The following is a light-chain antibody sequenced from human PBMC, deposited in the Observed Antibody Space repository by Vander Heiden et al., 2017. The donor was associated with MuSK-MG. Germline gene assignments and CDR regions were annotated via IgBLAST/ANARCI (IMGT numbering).Light chain of an antibody. J-gene: IGKJ4*01. CDR1: QDISNY. CDR2: DAS. Sequence: DIQMTQSPSSLSASVGDRVTNTCQASQDISNYLNWYQQKPGKAPKLLIYDASNLETGGPSRFSGGGSGTDFTFTISSLQPEDIATYYCQQYDNLPLTFGGGTKVEIK. V-gene: IGKV1-33*01. CDR3: QQYDNLPLT.